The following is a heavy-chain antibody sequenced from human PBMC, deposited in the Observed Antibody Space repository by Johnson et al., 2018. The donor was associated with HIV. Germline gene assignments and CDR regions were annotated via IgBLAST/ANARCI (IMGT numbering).Heavy chain of an antibody. CDR1: GFTFSSYA. J-gene: IGHJ3*02. CDR2: ISYDGSNK. CDR3: AKDRGGYYDSSGYGAFDI. D-gene: IGHD3-22*01. V-gene: IGHV3-30*04. Sequence: VHLVESGGGVVQPGRSMRLSCAASGFTFSSYAMHWVRQAPGKGLEWVAVISYDGSNKYYADSVKGRFTISRDNSKNTLYLQMNSLRAEDTAVYYCAKDRGGYYDSSGYGAFDIWGQGTMVTVSS.